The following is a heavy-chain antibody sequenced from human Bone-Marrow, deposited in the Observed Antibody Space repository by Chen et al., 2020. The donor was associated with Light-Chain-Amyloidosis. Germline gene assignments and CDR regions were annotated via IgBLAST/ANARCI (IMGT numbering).Heavy chain of an antibody. J-gene: IGHJ3*02. V-gene: IGHV3-74*01. Sequence: EVQLVESGGGLVQPGGSLRLSCGASGFNFSSYWMHWVRPAPGKGLVWVSRINTDGSSTSYADSVKGRFTISRDNAKNTLFLQMSSLRADDTAVYYCARDSDCRSTSCYPLGTFDIWGQGTMVTVSS. CDR3: ARDSDCRSTSCYPLGTFDI. CDR1: GFNFSSYW. CDR2: INTDGSST. D-gene: IGHD2-2*01.